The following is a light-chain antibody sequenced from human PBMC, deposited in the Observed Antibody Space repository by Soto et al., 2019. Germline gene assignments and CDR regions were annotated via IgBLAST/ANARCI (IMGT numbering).Light chain of an antibody. CDR1: QSVSNY. J-gene: IGKJ4*01. Sequence: DIVLTQSPATLPFSQGERASLSWRDSQSVSNYLASYQQKPGHAPRLLIYDASNRATGVPPRFSGSGSGTDFTLTISSLQAEDFAVYYCHQRSSWPALTFGGGTKVDIK. CDR2: DAS. V-gene: IGKV3-11*01. CDR3: HQRSSWPALT.